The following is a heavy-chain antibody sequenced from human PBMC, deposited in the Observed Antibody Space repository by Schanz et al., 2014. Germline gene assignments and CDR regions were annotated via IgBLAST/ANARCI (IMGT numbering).Heavy chain of an antibody. J-gene: IGHJ3*02. Sequence: QAQLQESGPALVKPSETLSLTCTVSGGSISSEYWSWIRQPAGKGLEWIGRIYNSGKTNYNPSLESRVSMSVDTSKKQLSLKLRSVSAADTAVYYCARVVLGGDAFDIWGQGTMVTVSS. CDR2: IYNSGKT. D-gene: IGHD3-10*01. CDR3: ARVVLGGDAFDI. V-gene: IGHV4-4*07. CDR1: GGSISSEY.